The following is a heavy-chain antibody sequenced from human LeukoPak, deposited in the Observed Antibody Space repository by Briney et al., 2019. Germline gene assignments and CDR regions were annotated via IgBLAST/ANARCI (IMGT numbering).Heavy chain of an antibody. CDR2: ISSSSSYI. CDR3: AKSLIGSGYGWAPFDY. V-gene: IGHV3-21*04. Sequence: SGGSLRLSCAASGFTFSSYSMNWVRQAPGKGLEWVSSISSSSSYIYYADSVKGRFTISRDNSKNTLYLQMNSLRAEDTAVYYCAKSLIGSGYGWAPFDYWGQGTLVADSS. J-gene: IGHJ4*02. D-gene: IGHD5-12*01. CDR1: GFTFSSYS.